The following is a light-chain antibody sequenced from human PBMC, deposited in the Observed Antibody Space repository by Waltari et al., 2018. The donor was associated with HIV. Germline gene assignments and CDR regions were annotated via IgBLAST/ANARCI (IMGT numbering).Light chain of an antibody. Sequence: SYELTQPPSVSVSPGQTARITCSGDALPRKYAFWYQQKSGQAPVLVIYEDNRRPSGIPERFSGSSSGTMATLTISGAQVEDGGDYYCYSTDDSGNPLAVFGGGTQLTVL. CDR1: ALPRKY. V-gene: IGLV3-10*01. CDR3: YSTDDSGNPLAV. CDR2: EDN. J-gene: IGLJ7*01.